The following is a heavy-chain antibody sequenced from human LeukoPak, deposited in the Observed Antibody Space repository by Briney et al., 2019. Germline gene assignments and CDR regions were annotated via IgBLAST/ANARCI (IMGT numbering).Heavy chain of an antibody. V-gene: IGHV3-30-3*01. J-gene: IGHJ4*02. Sequence: GRSLRLSCAVSGFTFSSYAMHWVRHPPGKGRGWVAVISYDGSNKYYADFVKGRFTISRDNSKTTLYLQMNSLRAEDTAVYYCARVGYSSGWYFDYWGQGTLVTVSS. CDR1: GFTFSSYA. CDR3: ARVGYSSGWYFDY. D-gene: IGHD6-19*01. CDR2: ISYDGSNK.